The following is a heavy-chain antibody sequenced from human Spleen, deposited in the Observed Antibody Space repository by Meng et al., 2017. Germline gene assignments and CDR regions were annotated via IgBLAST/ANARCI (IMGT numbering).Heavy chain of an antibody. CDR2: ISWNSGNI. J-gene: IGHJ4*02. D-gene: IGHD3-9*01. V-gene: IGHV3-9*01. Sequence: SLKISCAASGFTFDESAMQWVRQAPGKGLEWVSGISWNSGNIGYEDSVKGRFTISRDNAKNSLYLQMNSLRAEDTAVYYCASENYDILTGFGYWGRGTLVTVSS. CDR1: GFTFDESA. CDR3: ASENYDILTGFGY.